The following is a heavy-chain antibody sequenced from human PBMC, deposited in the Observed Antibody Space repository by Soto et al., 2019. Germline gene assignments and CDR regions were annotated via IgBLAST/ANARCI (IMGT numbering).Heavy chain of an antibody. D-gene: IGHD3-10*01. V-gene: IGHV3-23*01. CDR2: ISGSGGST. Sequence: EVQLLESGGGLVQPGGSLRLSCAASGFTFCSYAMSWVRQAPGKGLEWVSAISGSGGSTYYADSVKGRFTISRDNSYNALYLPMNSLRAEDTAVYYCAKFGSRVNSGDFPHYYYYGMDVWGHRTTVTVSS. CDR3: AKFGSRVNSGDFPHYYYYGMDV. CDR1: GFTFCSYA. J-gene: IGHJ6*01.